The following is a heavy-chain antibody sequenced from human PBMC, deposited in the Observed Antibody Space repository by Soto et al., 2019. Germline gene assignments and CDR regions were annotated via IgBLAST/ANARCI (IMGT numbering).Heavy chain of an antibody. CDR2: IIPIFGRA. CDR3: ASHYDSSGDYYRGLAY. D-gene: IGHD3-22*01. J-gene: IGHJ4*02. CDR1: GGTFSSYA. Sequence: SVKVSCKASGGTFSSYAISWVRQAPGQGLEWMGGIIPIFGRADYDQKFQGRVTITADESTSTAYMKLSSLRSEDTAVYYCASHYDSSGDYYRGLAYWGQGTLVTVSS. V-gene: IGHV1-69*13.